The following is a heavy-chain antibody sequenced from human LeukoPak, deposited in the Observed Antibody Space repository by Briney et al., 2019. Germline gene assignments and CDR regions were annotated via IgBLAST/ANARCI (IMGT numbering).Heavy chain of an antibody. J-gene: IGHJ4*02. CDR3: AKDGGSSWTGPYFDY. D-gene: IGHD6-13*01. V-gene: IGHV3-23*01. Sequence: GGSLRLSCAASGFTLSSYAMSWVRQAPGKGLEWVSAISGSGGSTYYADSVKGRFTISRDNSKNTLYLQMNSLRAEDTAVYYCAKDGGSSWTGPYFDYWGQGTLVTVSS. CDR1: GFTLSSYA. CDR2: ISGSGGST.